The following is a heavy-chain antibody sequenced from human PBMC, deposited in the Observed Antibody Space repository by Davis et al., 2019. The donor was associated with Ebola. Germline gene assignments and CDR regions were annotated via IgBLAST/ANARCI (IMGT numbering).Heavy chain of an antibody. CDR2: IDPSDSYT. V-gene: IGHV5-10-1*01. J-gene: IGHJ5*02. Sequence: GESLKISCNGSGYSFTSYWISWVRQMPGKGLEWMGRIDPSDSYTDYSPSFQGHVSISADRSTNTAYLQWRSLRASDTGTYYCAPTIFGVPQPWGQGTLVTVSS. CDR1: GYSFTSYW. D-gene: IGHD3-3*01. CDR3: APTIFGVPQP.